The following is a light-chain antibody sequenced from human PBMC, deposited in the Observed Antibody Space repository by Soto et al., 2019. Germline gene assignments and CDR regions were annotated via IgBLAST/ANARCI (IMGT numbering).Light chain of an antibody. CDR1: QGVSTW. Sequence: DIQMTQSPSSVSASVGDRVTITCRASQGVSTWLAWYQQKPGKAPNLLIYTASSLQSGVPSRFSGSGSETDFTLTISSLQPEDFTTYYCQQTTTFPLTFGGGTKVEI. CDR3: QQTTTFPLT. CDR2: TAS. V-gene: IGKV1D-12*01. J-gene: IGKJ4*01.